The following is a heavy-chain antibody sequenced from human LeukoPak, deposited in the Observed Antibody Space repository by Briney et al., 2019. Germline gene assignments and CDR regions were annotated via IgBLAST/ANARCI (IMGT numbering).Heavy chain of an antibody. CDR3: ARAGSGWYGGDFDY. CDR2: MNPNSGNT. CDR1: GYTFTSYD. V-gene: IGHV1-8*01. D-gene: IGHD6-19*01. Sequence: ASGKVSGKASGYTFTSYDINWGRQATGQGLERMGWMNPNSGNTGYEQKFPGRVTMTRNTSISTAYMELSSLRSEDTAVYYCARAGSGWYGGDFDYWGQGTLVTVSS. J-gene: IGHJ4*02.